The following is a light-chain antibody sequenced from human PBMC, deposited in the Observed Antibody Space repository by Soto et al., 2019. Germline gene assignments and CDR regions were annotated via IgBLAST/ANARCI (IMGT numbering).Light chain of an antibody. CDR1: SGDIGGYDY. J-gene: IGLJ1*01. Sequence: QSVLTQPASVSGSPGQSITISCAGTSGDIGGYDYVSWYQQHPGKAPKLIIFDVTDRPSGISDRFSGSKSASTASLTISELRTEDEADYYCSSFTSTFTHVFGTGTKVTVL. CDR3: SSFTSTFTHV. V-gene: IGLV2-14*03. CDR2: DVT.